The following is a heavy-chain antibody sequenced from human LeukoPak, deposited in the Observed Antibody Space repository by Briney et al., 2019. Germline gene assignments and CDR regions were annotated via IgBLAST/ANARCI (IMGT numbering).Heavy chain of an antibody. J-gene: IGHJ4*02. CDR2: ISAGGGTI. Sequence: GGSLRLSCAASGFTFSSYDMSWVRQAPGEGLEWVSGISAGGGTIYYTDSVKGRFTISRDNSKNTLDLQINSLRAEDTAVYYCAKDRARAAAGFFDFWGQGTLVTVSS. D-gene: IGHD6-13*01. CDR3: AKDRARAAAGFFDF. V-gene: IGHV3-23*01. CDR1: GFTFSSYD.